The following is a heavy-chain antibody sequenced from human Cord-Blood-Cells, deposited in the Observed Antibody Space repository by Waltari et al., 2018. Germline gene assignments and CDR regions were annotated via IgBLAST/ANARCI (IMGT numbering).Heavy chain of an antibody. CDR3: ARVEGPYCSGGSCYSRGAFDI. CDR1: GYTFTGYY. CDR2: INPNSGGT. V-gene: IGHV1-2*06. Sequence: QVQLVQSGAEVKKPGASVKVSCKASGYTFTGYYMHWVRQAPGQGLEWMGRINPNSGGTNYAQKFQGRVTMTRDTSISTAYMELSRLRSDDTAVYYCARVEGPYCSGGSCYSRGAFDIWDQGTMVTVSS. J-gene: IGHJ3*02. D-gene: IGHD2-15*01.